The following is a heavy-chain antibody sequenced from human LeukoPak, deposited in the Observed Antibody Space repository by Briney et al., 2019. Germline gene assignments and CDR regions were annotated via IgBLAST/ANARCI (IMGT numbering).Heavy chain of an antibody. CDR2: ISSSSSYI. D-gene: IGHD2-15*01. V-gene: IGHV3-21*01. Sequence: PGGSLRLSCAASGFTFSSYRMNWARQARGKGLEWVSSISSSSSYIYYADSVKGRFTISRDNAKNSLYLQMNSLRAEDTAVYYCARVYCSGGSCYEGALDYWGQGTLVTVSS. CDR1: GFTFSSYR. CDR3: ARVYCSGGSCYEGALDY. J-gene: IGHJ4*02.